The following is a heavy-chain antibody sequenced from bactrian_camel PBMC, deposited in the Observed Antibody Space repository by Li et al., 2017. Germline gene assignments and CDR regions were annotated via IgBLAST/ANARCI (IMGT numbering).Heavy chain of an antibody. CDR1: GLVAFGDAD. V-gene: IGHV3S55*01. CDR2: IGSDGDT. J-gene: IGHJ4*01. CDR3: AADYTRPPYCHRAGRTGY. Sequence: QVQLVESGGGSVQAGESLRLSCVASGLVAFGDADKGWYRQTSKNECERVSSIGSDGDTWYADSVKGRFTISQGNASNTLYLQMDNLKLEDTAVYYCAADYTRPPYCHRAGRTGYWGQGTQVTVS. D-gene: IGHD1*01.